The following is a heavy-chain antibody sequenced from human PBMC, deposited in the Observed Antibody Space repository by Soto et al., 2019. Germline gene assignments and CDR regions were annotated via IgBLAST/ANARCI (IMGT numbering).Heavy chain of an antibody. CDR1: GCTFTVYG. CDR2: INPNSGGT. CDR3: ARAAPNWNDVYYYYGMDV. J-gene: IGHJ6*02. Sequence: ASGKLSCRASGCTFTVYGFSWVRQAPGAWLEWMGWINPNSGGTNYAQKFQGRVTMTRDTSISTAYMELSRLRSDDTAVYYCARAAPNWNDVYYYYGMDVWGQGSTVTVSS. V-gene: IGHV1-2*02. D-gene: IGHD1-1*01.